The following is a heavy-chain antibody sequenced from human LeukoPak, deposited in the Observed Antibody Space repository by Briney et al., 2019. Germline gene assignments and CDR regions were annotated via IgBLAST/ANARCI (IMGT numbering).Heavy chain of an antibody. D-gene: IGHD2-2*02. Sequence: PGGSLRLSCAASGFTFSSYSMNWVRQAPGKGLEWVSSISSSSSYIYYADSVKGRFTISRDNAKNSLYLQMNSLRAEDTAVYYCARALLYGGKGDYWGQGTLVTVSS. CDR3: ARALLYGGKGDY. CDR1: GFTFSSYS. J-gene: IGHJ4*02. V-gene: IGHV3-21*01. CDR2: ISSSSSYI.